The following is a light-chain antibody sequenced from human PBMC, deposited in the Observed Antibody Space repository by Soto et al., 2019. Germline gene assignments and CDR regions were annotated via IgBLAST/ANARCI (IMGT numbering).Light chain of an antibody. V-gene: IGKV3D-15*01. J-gene: IGKJ1*01. Sequence: EVVMTQFPATLSVSPGERVTLSCRASQSVTTNLAWYQQKPGQAPRLLIFDASARAVDIPGRFSGSKSGTEFTLTISSPQPEDFAVYYCHYYDKWPPGTFGQGTKVDIK. CDR2: DAS. CDR1: QSVTTN. CDR3: HYYDKWPPGT.